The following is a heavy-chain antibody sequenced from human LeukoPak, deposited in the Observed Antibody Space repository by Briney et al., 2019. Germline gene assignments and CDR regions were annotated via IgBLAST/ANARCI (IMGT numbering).Heavy chain of an antibody. CDR3: AREARIRGEDIVVVPAAIYY. CDR1: GGSISSGSYY. Sequence: PSETLSLTCTVSGGSISSGSYYWSWIRQPAGKGLEWIGRIYTSGSTNYNPSLKSRVTMSVDTSKNQFSLKLSSVTAADTAVYYCAREARIRGEDIVVVPAAIYYWGQGTLVTVSS. D-gene: IGHD2-2*01. CDR2: IYTSGST. J-gene: IGHJ4*02. V-gene: IGHV4-61*02.